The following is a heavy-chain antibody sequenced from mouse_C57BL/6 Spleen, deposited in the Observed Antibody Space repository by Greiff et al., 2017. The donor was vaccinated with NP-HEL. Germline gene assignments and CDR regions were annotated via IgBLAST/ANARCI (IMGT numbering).Heavy chain of an antibody. CDR1: GFSFNTYA. CDR2: IRSKSNNYAT. Sequence: EVQLVESGGGLVQPKGSLKLSCAASGFSFNTYAMNWVRQAPGKGLEWVARIRSKSNNYATYYADSVKDRFTISRDDSESMLYLQMNNLKTEDTAMYYCVRHGLQGFAYWGQGTLVTVSA. V-gene: IGHV10-1*01. D-gene: IGHD2-13*01. CDR3: VRHGLQGFAY. J-gene: IGHJ3*01.